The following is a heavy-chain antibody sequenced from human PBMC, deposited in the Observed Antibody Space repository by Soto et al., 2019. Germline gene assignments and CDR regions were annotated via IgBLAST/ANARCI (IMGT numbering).Heavy chain of an antibody. Sequence: XVCLRLSSAASGFSFSNYSMHWVRQAPGKGLEWVAVISYDGSDKYNANSVKGRFTISRDNSKNTLYLQMNSLRAEDTAVYYCARDTGTNGSNYYYFGMDVCGQRTTVTVSS. J-gene: IGHJ6*02. CDR1: GFSFSNYS. CDR3: ARDTGTNGSNYYYFGMDV. CDR2: ISYDGSDK. D-gene: IGHD3-10*01. V-gene: IGHV3-30-3*01.